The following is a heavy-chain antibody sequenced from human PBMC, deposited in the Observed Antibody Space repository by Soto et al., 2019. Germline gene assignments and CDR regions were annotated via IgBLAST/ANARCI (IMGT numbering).Heavy chain of an antibody. CDR1: GYTFTGYC. CDR3: AREGDSGYRFDP. Sequence: ASVKVSCKASGYTFTGYCMHWVRQAPGQGLEWMGWINPNSGGTNYAQKFQGWVTMTRDTSISTAYMELSRLRSDDTAVYYCAREGDSGYRFDPWGQGTVVTSPQ. CDR2: INPNSGGT. V-gene: IGHV1-2*04. J-gene: IGHJ5*02. D-gene: IGHD5-12*01.